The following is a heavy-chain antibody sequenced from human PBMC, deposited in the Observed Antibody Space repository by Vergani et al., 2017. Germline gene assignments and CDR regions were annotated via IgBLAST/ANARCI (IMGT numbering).Heavy chain of an antibody. V-gene: IGHV3-48*03. J-gene: IGHJ4*02. D-gene: IGHD3-9*01. CDR2: ISSSGSTI. Sequence: EVQLVESGGGLVQPGGSLRLSCAASGFTFSSYEMNWVRQAPGKGLEWVSYISSSGSTIYYADSVKGRFTISRANAKTSLYLQMNSLRAEDTAVYYCARGGVLRYFDWQRSGYYFDYWGQGTLVTVSS. CDR3: ARGGVLRYFDWQRSGYYFDY. CDR1: GFTFSSYE.